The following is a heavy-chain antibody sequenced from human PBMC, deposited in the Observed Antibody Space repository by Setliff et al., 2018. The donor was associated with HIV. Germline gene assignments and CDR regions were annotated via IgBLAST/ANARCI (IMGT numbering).Heavy chain of an antibody. V-gene: IGHV3-48*01. Sequence: GGSLRLSCTASGFTFSSYSMNWVRQAPGKGLEWLSYIRATNGNTQYADSVKGRFTISRDNSKNTLYLQMTSLRAEDTAVYYCAKERKPYYYDSSGYSWFDPWGQGTLVTVSS. J-gene: IGHJ5*02. CDR1: GFTFSSYS. CDR2: IRATNGNT. CDR3: AKERKPYYYDSSGYSWFDP. D-gene: IGHD3-22*01.